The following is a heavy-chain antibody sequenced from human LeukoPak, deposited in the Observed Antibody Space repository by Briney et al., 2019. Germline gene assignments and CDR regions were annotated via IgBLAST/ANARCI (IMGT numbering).Heavy chain of an antibody. V-gene: IGHV4-39*07. Sequence: SETLSLTCTVSGGSISSSSYYWGWIRQPPGKGLEWIGSIYYSGSTYYNPSLKSRVTISVDTSKNQFSLKLSSVTAADTAVYYCARLRPTHGMDVWGQETTVTVSS. CDR3: ARLRPTHGMDV. J-gene: IGHJ6*02. CDR2: IYYSGST. CDR1: GGSISSSSYY. D-gene: IGHD6-6*01.